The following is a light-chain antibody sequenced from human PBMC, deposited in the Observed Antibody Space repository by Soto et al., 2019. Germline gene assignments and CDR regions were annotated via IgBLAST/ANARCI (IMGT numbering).Light chain of an antibody. J-gene: IGLJ1*01. Sequence: VLTQPPSASGTPGQRVTISCSGSSSNIGSNYVYWYQQLPGTAPKLLIYRNNQRPSGVPDRFSGSKSGTSASLAISGLRSEDEADYYCAAWDDRLSGYVFGTGTKVTVL. CDR1: SSNIGSNY. CDR3: AAWDDRLSGYV. CDR2: RNN. V-gene: IGLV1-47*01.